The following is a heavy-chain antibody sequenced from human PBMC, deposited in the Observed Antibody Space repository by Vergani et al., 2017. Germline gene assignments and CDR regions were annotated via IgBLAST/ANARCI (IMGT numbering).Heavy chain of an antibody. CDR1: GYIFSNFW. J-gene: IGHJ3*01. D-gene: IGHD3-10*01. V-gene: IGHV5-51*01. CDR2: IYLGDSEV. CDR3: ASGGHGSENGGALQL. Sequence: EKQLVQSGSETKKPGESLKISCQAFGYIFSNFWIGWVRQRPGRGLGWMGIIYLGDSEVKSNPTFRGQVIFSVDTSVNTAYLQWRSLQASATATYFCASGGHGSENGGALQLWGQGTNITVSS.